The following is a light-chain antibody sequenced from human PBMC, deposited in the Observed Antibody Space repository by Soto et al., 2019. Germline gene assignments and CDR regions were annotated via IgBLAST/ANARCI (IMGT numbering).Light chain of an antibody. CDR3: QHWHDYSWP. J-gene: IGKJ1*01. V-gene: IGKV1-5*03. Sequence: DIHMTQYPSTLSASVGDRVTITCRASQSISIWLAWYQQKPGKAPNLLIYKTSSLETGVPSRFSGSGSGTEFSRTISSLQPDYFATYVCQHWHDYSWPFGQGTKVEF. CDR2: KTS. CDR1: QSISIW.